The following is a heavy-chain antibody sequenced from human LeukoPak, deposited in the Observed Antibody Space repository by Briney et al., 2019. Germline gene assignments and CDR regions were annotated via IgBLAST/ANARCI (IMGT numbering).Heavy chain of an antibody. Sequence: ASVKVSCKASGNTFSSYEINWVRQATGQGLEWLGWMNPNSGNTGYAEKVQGRATMTRNTSISTAYMELNSLRSEDTAVHYCARGNYFGSGSFDNWGQGTLVTVSS. CDR2: MNPNSGNT. J-gene: IGHJ4*02. D-gene: IGHD3-10*01. CDR3: ARGNYFGSGSFDN. CDR1: GNTFSSYE. V-gene: IGHV1-8*01.